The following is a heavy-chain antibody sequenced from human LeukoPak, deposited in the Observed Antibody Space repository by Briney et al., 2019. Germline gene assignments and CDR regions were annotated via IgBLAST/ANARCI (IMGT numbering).Heavy chain of an antibody. CDR1: GGTFSSYA. J-gene: IGHJ4*02. D-gene: IGHD6-19*01. Sequence: ASVKVSCKASGGTFSSYAISWVRQAPGQGLEWMGRIIPIFGTANYAQKIQGRVTITTDEYTSTAYMELSSLRSEDTAVYYCARDPLGVAGINYFDYWGQGTLVTVSS. V-gene: IGHV1-69*05. CDR3: ARDPLGVAGINYFDY. CDR2: IIPIFGTA.